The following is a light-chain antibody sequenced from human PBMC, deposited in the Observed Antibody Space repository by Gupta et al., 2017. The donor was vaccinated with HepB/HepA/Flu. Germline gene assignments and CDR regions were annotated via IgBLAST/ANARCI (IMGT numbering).Light chain of an antibody. Sequence: EIHMTQSPSYLSASVGDRVTITCQSRQDISNSLNWYQQKPGKAPKLLIYDTSNLETGVPSRFSGSGSGTHFTFSISSLQPEDIATYYCQQYDDLPRVTFGPGTKVDIK. CDR3: QQYDDLPRVT. J-gene: IGKJ3*01. CDR1: QDISNS. V-gene: IGKV1-33*01. CDR2: DTS.